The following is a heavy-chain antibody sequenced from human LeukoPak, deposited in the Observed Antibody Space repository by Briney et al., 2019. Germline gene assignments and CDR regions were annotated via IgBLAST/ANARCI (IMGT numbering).Heavy chain of an antibody. CDR1: GVSISSYY. CDR3: ARATPYFNWFDP. Sequence: SETLSLTCTVSGVSISSYYWSWIRQPPGKGLEWIGYIYYSGSTNYNPSLKSRVTISVDTSKNQFSLKLSSVTAADTAVYYCARATPYFNWFDPWGQGTLVTVSS. V-gene: IGHV4-59*01. J-gene: IGHJ5*02. D-gene: IGHD4-23*01. CDR2: IYYSGST.